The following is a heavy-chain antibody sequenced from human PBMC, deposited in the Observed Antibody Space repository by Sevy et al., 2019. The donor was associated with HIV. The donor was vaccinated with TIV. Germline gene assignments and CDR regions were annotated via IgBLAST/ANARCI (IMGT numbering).Heavy chain of an antibody. CDR2: IRSKANSYAT. Sequence: GESLKISCAASGFTFSGSAMHWVRQASGKGLEWVGRIRSKANSYATAYAASVKGRFTMSRDDSKNTAYLQMNSLKTEDTAVYYCTRLRIENDTLTGHYYYYGMDVWGQGTTVTVSS. V-gene: IGHV3-73*01. D-gene: IGHD3-9*01. CDR3: TRLRIENDTLTGHYYYYGMDV. CDR1: GFTFSGSA. J-gene: IGHJ6*02.